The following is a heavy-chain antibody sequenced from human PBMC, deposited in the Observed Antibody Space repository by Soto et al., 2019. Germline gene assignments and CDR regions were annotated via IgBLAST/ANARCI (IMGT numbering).Heavy chain of an antibody. J-gene: IGHJ4*02. CDR1: GGSISGSSYY. V-gene: IGHV4-39*02. Sequence: LSLTCTVSGGSISGSSYYWAWIRQPPGKGLEWLGLIYYSGSTYYNPSLKSRVTISVDTSKKHFSLKVSSVTAADTAVYFCATSVVAATLLDNWGQGTLVTVSS. CDR2: IYYSGST. D-gene: IGHD2-15*01. CDR3: ATSVVAATLLDN.